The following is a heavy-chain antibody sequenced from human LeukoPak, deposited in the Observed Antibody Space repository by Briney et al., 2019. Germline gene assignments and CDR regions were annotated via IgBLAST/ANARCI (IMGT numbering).Heavy chain of an antibody. V-gene: IGHV4-39*02. CDR3: ARINTALGY. CDR2: IYYSGST. CDR1: GGSISSSTYY. Sequence: SETLSLTCTVSGGSISSSTYYWGWIRQPPGKGLEWIGNIYYSGSTYYNPSLKSRVTISVDTSKGYFSLKLSSVTAADTAVYYCARINTALGYWGQGTLVTVSS. D-gene: IGHD5-18*01. J-gene: IGHJ4*02.